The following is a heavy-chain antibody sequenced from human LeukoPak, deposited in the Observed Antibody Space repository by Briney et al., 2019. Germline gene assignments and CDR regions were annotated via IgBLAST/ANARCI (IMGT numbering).Heavy chain of an antibody. V-gene: IGHV3-48*03. CDR1: GFTFSSYE. CDR3: ARDPLIVVVGPV. D-gene: IGHD3-22*01. Sequence: GGSLRLSCAASGFTFSSYEMNWVRQAPGKGLEWISYISTSGSPIYYADSVRGRFTISRDNAKNSLYLQMNSLRAEDTAVYYCARDPLIVVVGPVWGQGTLVTVSS. CDR2: ISTSGSPI. J-gene: IGHJ4*02.